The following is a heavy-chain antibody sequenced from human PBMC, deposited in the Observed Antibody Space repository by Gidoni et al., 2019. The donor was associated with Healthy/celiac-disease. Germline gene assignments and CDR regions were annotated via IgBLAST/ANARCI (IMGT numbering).Heavy chain of an antibody. CDR1: FSRYG. Sequence: FSRYGMHWVGQAPGKGLEWVAVISYDGSNKYYADSVKGRFTITRDNSKNTLYLQMNSLRAEDTAVYYCAKGVVTHGSWFDPLGQGNLVTVSS. CDR3: AKGVVTHGSWFDP. D-gene: IGHD2-21*02. V-gene: IGHV3-30*18. CDR2: ISYDGSNK. J-gene: IGHJ5*02.